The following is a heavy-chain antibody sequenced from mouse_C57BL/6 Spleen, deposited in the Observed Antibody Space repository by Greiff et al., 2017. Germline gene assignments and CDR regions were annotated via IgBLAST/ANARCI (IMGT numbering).Heavy chain of an antibody. CDR1: GYAFRSSW. Sequence: VKLMESGPELVKPGASVKISCKASGYAFRSSWMNWVKQRPGKGLEWIGRIYPGDGDTNYNGKFKGKATLTADKSSSTAYMQLSSLTSEDSAVYFCARSTDYYGSSPYAMDYWGQGTSVTVSS. V-gene: IGHV1-82*01. CDR3: ARSTDYYGSSPYAMDY. CDR2: IYPGDGDT. J-gene: IGHJ4*01. D-gene: IGHD1-1*01.